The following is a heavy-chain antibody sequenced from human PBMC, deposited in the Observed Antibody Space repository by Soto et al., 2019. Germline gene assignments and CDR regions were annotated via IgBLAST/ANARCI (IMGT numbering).Heavy chain of an antibody. J-gene: IGHJ4*02. CDR1: GFTFSSYS. CDR2: ISSSSSYI. Sequence: EVQLVESGGGLVKPGGSLRLSCAASGFTFSSYSMNWVRQAPGKGLEWVSSISSSSSYIYYADSVKGRFTISRDNAKNSLYLQMNSMRDDDTAVYYCARDPRPVNLRYFDWLFSPYFDYWGQGTLVTVSS. D-gene: IGHD3-9*01. V-gene: IGHV3-21*01. CDR3: ARDPRPVNLRYFDWLFSPYFDY.